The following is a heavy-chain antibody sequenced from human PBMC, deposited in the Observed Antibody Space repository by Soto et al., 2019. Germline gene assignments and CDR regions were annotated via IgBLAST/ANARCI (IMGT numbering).Heavy chain of an antibody. CDR2: TRPGGDST. CDR3: AFARGSTYGVFDY. D-gene: IGHD5-18*01. Sequence: DVQLLESGGGLVQPGGSLRLSCAASGFTFANHAMYWVRQAPGKGLEWVSSTRPGGDSTDYADSVKGRFTISRDNSKSTLYLQLNGLGVEDTAIYYCAFARGSTYGVFDYWGRGTLVTVSS. J-gene: IGHJ4*02. V-gene: IGHV3-23*01. CDR1: GFTFANHA.